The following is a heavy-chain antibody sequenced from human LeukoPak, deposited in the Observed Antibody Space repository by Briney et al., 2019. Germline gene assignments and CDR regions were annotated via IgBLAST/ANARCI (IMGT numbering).Heavy chain of an antibody. D-gene: IGHD6-13*01. CDR2: IKEDGSGK. Sequence: PGGSLRLSCATSGFTFTNYLMSWVRQTPGKGLEWVANIKEDGSGKWYVDSVRGRFTISRDNAKNSLYLQMNSLRAEDTAVYYCARDRESNWYRFLDSWGQGTLVTVSS. CDR3: ARDRESNWYRFLDS. V-gene: IGHV3-7*01. CDR1: GFTFTNYL. J-gene: IGHJ4*02.